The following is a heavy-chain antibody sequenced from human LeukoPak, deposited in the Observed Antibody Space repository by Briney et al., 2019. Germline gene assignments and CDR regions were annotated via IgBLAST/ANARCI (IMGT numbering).Heavy chain of an antibody. CDR1: GGSISSTSYY. Sequence: KPSESLSLTCTVSGGSISSTSYYWGWIRQPPGKGLEWIVCVYYTVTTQHNPSLNPPVTISQDTSKNQFSLKLTSVTAEDTSVYYCARQLGDGYNLVYWFDLWGQGTLVTVSS. D-gene: IGHD5-24*01. CDR3: ARQLGDGYNLVYWFDL. CDR2: VYYTVTT. V-gene: IGHV4-39*01. J-gene: IGHJ5*02.